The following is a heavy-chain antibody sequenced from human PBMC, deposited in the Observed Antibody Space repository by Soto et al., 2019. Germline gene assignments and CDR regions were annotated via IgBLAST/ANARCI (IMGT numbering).Heavy chain of an antibody. D-gene: IGHD3-3*01. CDR2: ISSSRSTI. CDR3: ARRSGYSQTPIYYYYGMDV. Sequence: VGSLRLSCAASGFTFSSYSMNWVRQAPGKGLEWVSYISSSRSTIYYADSVKGRFTISRDNAKNSLYLQMNSLRDEDTAVYYCARRSGYSQTPIYYYYGMDVWGQGTTVTVSS. V-gene: IGHV3-48*02. J-gene: IGHJ6*02. CDR1: GFTFSSYS.